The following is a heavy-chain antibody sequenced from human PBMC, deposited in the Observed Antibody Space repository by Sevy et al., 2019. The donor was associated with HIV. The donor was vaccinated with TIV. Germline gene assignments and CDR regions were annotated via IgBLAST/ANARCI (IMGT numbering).Heavy chain of an antibody. J-gene: IGHJ6*02. CDR1: GFTFSSYA. Sequence: GGSLRLSCAASGFTFSSYAMHWVRQAPGKGLEWVAVISYDGSNKYYADSVKGRFTISRDNSKNTLYLQMNSLRAEDTAVYYCARGPIQLWLPPCYYYYGMDVWGQGTTVTVSS. CDR3: ARGPIQLWLPPCYYYYGMDV. D-gene: IGHD5-18*01. CDR2: ISYDGSNK. V-gene: IGHV3-30-3*01.